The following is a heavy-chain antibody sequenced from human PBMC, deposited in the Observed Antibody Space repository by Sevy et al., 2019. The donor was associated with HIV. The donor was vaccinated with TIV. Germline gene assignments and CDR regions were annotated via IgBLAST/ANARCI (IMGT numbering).Heavy chain of an antibody. CDR1: GGSISSYY. J-gene: IGHJ6*02. CDR3: ARAGGATDWGMDV. CDR2: LYYNGRT. Sequence: TENLSLTCTVSGGSISSYYWTCIRQSPGKGLECIGYLYYNGRTIYNPSLTSRVTISVDTSKNQFSLGLSSVTASDTAVYFCARAGGATDWGMDVWGQGTLVDVSS. V-gene: IGHV4-59*01. D-gene: IGHD3-9*01.